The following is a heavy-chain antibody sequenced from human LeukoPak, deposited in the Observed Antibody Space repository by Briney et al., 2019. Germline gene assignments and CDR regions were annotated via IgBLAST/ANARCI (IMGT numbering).Heavy chain of an antibody. Sequence: ASVKVSCKASGYTFTSYAMHWVRQAPGQRLEWMGWINAGNGNTKYSQKFQGRVTITRDTSASTAYMELSSLRSEDTAVYYCAREGPNYYGSGTRGAFDIWGQGTMVTVSS. CDR2: INAGNGNT. CDR1: GYTFTSYA. CDR3: AREGPNYYGSGTRGAFDI. D-gene: IGHD3-10*01. V-gene: IGHV1-3*01. J-gene: IGHJ3*02.